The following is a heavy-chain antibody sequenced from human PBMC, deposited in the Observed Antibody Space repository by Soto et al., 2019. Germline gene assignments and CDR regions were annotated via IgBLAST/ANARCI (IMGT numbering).Heavy chain of an antibody. D-gene: IGHD4-17*01. CDR1: GFTFSDYY. Sequence: GGSLRLSCAASGFTFSDYYMSWIRRAPGKGLEWVSYISSSGSTIYYADSVKGRFTISRDNAKNSLYLQMNSLRAEDTAVYYCARDLYYGDHADYYYSGMDVWGQGTTVTVSS. CDR3: ARDLYYGDHADYYYSGMDV. J-gene: IGHJ6*02. CDR2: ISSSGSTI. V-gene: IGHV3-11*01.